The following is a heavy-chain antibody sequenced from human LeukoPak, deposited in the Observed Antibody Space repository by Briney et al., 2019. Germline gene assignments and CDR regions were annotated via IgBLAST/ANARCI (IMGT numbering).Heavy chain of an antibody. CDR3: ARANPIPAANWFDP. V-gene: IGHV1-2*02. Sequence: ASVKVSCKASGYTFTGYYMHWVRQAPGQGLEWMGWINPNSGGTNYAQKFQGRVTMTRDTSISTAYMELSRLRSDDTAVYYCARANPIPAANWFDPWGQGTLVTVSS. CDR1: GYTFTGYY. CDR2: INPNSGGT. J-gene: IGHJ5*02. D-gene: IGHD2-2*01.